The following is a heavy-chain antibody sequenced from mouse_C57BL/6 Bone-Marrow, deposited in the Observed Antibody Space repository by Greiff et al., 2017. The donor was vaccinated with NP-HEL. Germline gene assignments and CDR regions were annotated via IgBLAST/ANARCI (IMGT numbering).Heavy chain of an antibody. CDR2: IWSGGST. J-gene: IGHJ2*01. CDR1: GFSLTSYG. D-gene: IGHD2-4*01. Sequence: VKLQESGPGLVQPSQSLSITCTVSGFSLTSYGVHWVRQSPGKGLEWLGVIWSGGSTDYNAAFISRLSISKDNSKSQVFFKMNSLQADDTAIYYCARNSNDYDGGGDYFDYWGQGTTLTVSS. V-gene: IGHV2-2*01. CDR3: ARNSNDYDGGGDYFDY.